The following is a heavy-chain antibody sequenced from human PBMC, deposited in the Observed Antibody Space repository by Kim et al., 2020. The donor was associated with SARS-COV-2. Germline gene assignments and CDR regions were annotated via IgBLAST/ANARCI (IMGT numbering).Heavy chain of an antibody. V-gene: IGHV3-9*01. J-gene: IGHJ4*01. CDR3: AKGRRLNIAAAGFDY. CDR2: ISWNSGTI. Sequence: GGSLRLSCAASGFTFDDYAMHWVRQAPGKGLEWVSGISWNSGTIVYADSVKGRFTISRDNAKNSLYLHMSSLRAEDTALYYCAKGRRLNIAAAGFDYWG. D-gene: IGHD6-13*01. CDR1: GFTFDDYA.